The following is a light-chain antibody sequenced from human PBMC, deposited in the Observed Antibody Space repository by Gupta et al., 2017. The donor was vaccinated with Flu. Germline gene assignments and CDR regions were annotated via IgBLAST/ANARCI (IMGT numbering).Light chain of an antibody. CDR2: LGS. CDR3: MQALQTPWT. J-gene: IGKJ1*01. Sequence: DIVMTQSPLSLPVTPGEPASISCRSSQRLLHTNGYNYLDWYLQKPGQSPQLLIYLGSTRASGVPDRFSGSGSGTDFTLKISRAEPEDLGVYYCMQALQTPWTFGQGTKVEIK. CDR1: QRLLHTNGYNY. V-gene: IGKV2-28*01.